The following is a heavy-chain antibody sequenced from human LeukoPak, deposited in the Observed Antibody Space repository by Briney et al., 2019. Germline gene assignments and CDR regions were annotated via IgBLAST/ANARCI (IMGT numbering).Heavy chain of an antibody. J-gene: IGHJ4*02. Sequence: PGGSLRLSCAASGFTFSSYSMNWVRQAPGKGLEWVSSISSSSSYIYYADSVKGRFTISRDNAKNSLYLQMNSLRAEDTAVYYCARDGLIVGAASPLDFWGQGTLVTVSS. D-gene: IGHD1-26*01. CDR3: ARDGLIVGAASPLDF. CDR2: ISSSSSYI. V-gene: IGHV3-21*01. CDR1: GFTFSSYS.